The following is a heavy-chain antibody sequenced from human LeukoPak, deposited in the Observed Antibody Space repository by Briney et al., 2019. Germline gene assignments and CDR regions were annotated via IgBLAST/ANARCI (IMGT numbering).Heavy chain of an antibody. CDR1: LYTLIALS. D-gene: IGHD3-16*01. V-gene: IGHV1-24*01. CDR2: VDPDRRET. J-gene: IGHJ1*01. CDR3: ATRLHYYDPDDS. Sequence: GAPVRVSCKVSLYTLIALSIHCVRQAPGDRLECMGGVDPDRRETVYAQNFQGRLTLTQDTSTDTAYMELTSLRSEDTAVIFCATRLHYYDPDDSWGQGTLVTVSS.